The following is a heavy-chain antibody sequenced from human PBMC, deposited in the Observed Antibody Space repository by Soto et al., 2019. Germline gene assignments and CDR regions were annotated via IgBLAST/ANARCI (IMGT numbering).Heavy chain of an antibody. CDR1: GGSISSGGYS. Sequence: PSDTLSLTCAGSGGSISSGGYSWSWVRQPPGKGLEWIGYIYHSGSTYYNPSLKSRVTISVDRSRNQFSLKLSSVTAADTAVYYCARAHYGDYGYGMDVWGQGTTVTVSS. CDR3: ARAHYGDYGYGMDV. CDR2: IYHSGST. V-gene: IGHV4-30-2*01. J-gene: IGHJ6*02. D-gene: IGHD4-17*01.